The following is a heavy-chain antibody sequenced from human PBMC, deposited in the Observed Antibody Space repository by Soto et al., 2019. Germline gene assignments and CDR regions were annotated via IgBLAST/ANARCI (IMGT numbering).Heavy chain of an antibody. CDR2: ISSSSSTI. V-gene: IGHV3-48*02. D-gene: IGHD3-22*01. CDR3: ARGPSSFYYDSSAYQNPFDY. Sequence: GGSLRLSCAASGFSFSRYSMNWVRQAPGKGLQWISYISSSSSTIYYIDSVKARFAISRDNAMNSLYLQMNSLRDEDSAIYYCARGPSSFYYDSSAYQNPFDYWGQGALVTVSS. J-gene: IGHJ4*02. CDR1: GFSFSRYS.